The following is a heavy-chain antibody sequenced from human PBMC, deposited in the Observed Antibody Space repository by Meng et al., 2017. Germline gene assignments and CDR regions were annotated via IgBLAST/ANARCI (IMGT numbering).Heavy chain of an antibody. V-gene: IGHV3-13*03. D-gene: IGHD1-26*01. CDR3: ARVIVGAMGG. J-gene: IGHJ4*02. Sequence: GESLKISCAACGFTFSSYDMHWVRQATGKGLEWVSAIGTAGDTYYPGSVKGQFTISRDNSKNTLYLQMNSLRAEDTAVYYCARVIVGAMGGWGQGTLVTVSS. CDR2: IGTAGDT. CDR1: GFTFSSYD.